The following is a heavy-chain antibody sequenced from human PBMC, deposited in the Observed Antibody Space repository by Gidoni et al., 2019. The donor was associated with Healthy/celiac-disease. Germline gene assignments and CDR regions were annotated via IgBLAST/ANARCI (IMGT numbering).Heavy chain of an antibody. CDR1: GFTFSSYA. V-gene: IGHV3-23*01. D-gene: IGHD7-27*01. Sequence: SCAASGFTFSSYAMSWVRQAPGKGLEWVSAISGSGGSTYYADSVKGRFTISRDNSKNTLYLQMNSLRAEDTAVYYCASWGRSPPYYFDYWGQGTLVTVSS. J-gene: IGHJ4*02. CDR2: ISGSGGST. CDR3: ASWGRSPPYYFDY.